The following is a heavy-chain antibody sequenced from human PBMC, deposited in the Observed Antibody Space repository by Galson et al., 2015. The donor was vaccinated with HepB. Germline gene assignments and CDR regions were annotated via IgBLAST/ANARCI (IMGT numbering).Heavy chain of an antibody. CDR1: GVSISSYY. D-gene: IGHD2-2*01. J-gene: IGHJ6*02. Sequence: TLSLTCTVSGVSISSYYWSWIRQPPGKGLEWIGYSFYSGNTNSNPSLKSRVTISLDTSKNQFSLKLSSVTAADTAVYYCASCLVLPAGIEYYYYGMDVWGQGTTVTVSS. V-gene: IGHV4-59*08. CDR3: ASCLVLPAGIEYYYYGMDV. CDR2: SFYSGNT.